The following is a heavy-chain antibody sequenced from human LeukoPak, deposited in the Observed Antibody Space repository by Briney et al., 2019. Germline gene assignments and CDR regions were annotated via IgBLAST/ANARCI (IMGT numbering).Heavy chain of an antibody. V-gene: IGHV5-51*01. CDR3: ARLFGVRYDYVWGSYRYDAFDI. CDR1: GYSFTNYW. Sequence: GESLKISCKGSGYSFTNYWIGWVRQMPGKGLEWMGIIFPGDSATRYRPSFQGQVTISADKSISTAYLQWSSLKASDTAMYYCARLFGVRYDYVWGSYRYDAFDIWGQGTMVTVSS. CDR2: IFPGDSAT. D-gene: IGHD3-16*02. J-gene: IGHJ3*02.